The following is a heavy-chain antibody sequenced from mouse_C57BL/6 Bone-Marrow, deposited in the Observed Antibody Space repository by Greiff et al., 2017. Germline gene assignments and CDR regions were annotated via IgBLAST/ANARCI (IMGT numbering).Heavy chain of an antibody. CDR3: ARPYYYAMDY. CDR1: GFTFSDYG. J-gene: IGHJ4*01. Sequence: EVQLVESGGGLVKPGGSLKLSCAASGFTFSDYGMHWVRQAPEKRLEWVAYISSGSSTIYYADTVKGRFTISRDNAKNTLFLQMTSLRSEDTAMYYCARPYYYAMDYWGQGTSVTVSS. V-gene: IGHV5-17*01. CDR2: ISSGSSTI.